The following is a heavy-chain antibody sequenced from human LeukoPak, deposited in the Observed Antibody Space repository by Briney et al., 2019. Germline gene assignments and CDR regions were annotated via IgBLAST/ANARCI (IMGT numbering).Heavy chain of an antibody. V-gene: IGHV3-30*03. D-gene: IGHD1-7*01. CDR2: ISYDGSNK. J-gene: IGHJ4*02. Sequence: GGSLRLSCAASGFTFSSYGMHWVRQAPGKGLEWVAVISYDGSNKYYADSVKGRFTISRDNSKNTLYLQMNSLRAEDTAVYYCARDIRVTGTTAFDYWGQGTLVTVSS. CDR3: ARDIRVTGTTAFDY. CDR1: GFTFSSYG.